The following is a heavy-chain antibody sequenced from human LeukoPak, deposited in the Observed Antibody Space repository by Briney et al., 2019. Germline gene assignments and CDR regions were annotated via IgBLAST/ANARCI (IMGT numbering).Heavy chain of an antibody. CDR1: GFTFSSYG. V-gene: IGHV3-33*01. J-gene: IGHJ4*02. Sequence: PGRSLRLSCAASGFTFSSYGMHWVRQAPGKGLEWVAVIWYDGSNKYYADSVKGRFTISRDNSKNTLYLQMNSRRAEDTAVYYCARDKSYGGNSGDLWGQGTLVTVSS. D-gene: IGHD4-23*01. CDR2: IWYDGSNK. CDR3: ARDKSYGGNSGDL.